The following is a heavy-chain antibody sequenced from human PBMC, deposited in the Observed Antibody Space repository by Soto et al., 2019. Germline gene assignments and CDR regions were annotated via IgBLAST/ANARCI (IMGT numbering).Heavy chain of an antibody. D-gene: IGHD2-2*01. CDR2: ISYDGRNK. V-gene: IGHV3-30*18. CDR3: AKDLSTSSWFDA. CDR1: GFTFSDYV. Sequence: QVQLVESGGGVVQPGRSLTLSCAASGFTFSDYVMHWVRQAPGKGLEWVAVISYDGRNKWYADSVKGRFTISRDSSKSTLYLQMNSLRGEDTAIYYCAKDLSTSSWFDAWGQGTLVTVSS. J-gene: IGHJ5*02.